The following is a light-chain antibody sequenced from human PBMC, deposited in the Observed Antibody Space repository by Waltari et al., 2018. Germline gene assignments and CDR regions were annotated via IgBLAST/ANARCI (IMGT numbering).Light chain of an antibody. CDR3: QAWDSGPAV. V-gene: IGLV3-1*01. Sequence: SFDLTQPPSVSASPGQTATITCSGDKLGNKYAYWYQQKSGQSPVLVIYEDTKRPSGSPGRFSGSNSGNTVTLTISGTQPMDEADYYCQAWDSGPAVFGGGTKLTVL. CDR2: EDT. J-gene: IGLJ2*01. CDR1: KLGNKY.